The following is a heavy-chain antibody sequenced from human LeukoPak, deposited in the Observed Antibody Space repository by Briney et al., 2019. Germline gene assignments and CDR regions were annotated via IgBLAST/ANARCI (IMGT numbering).Heavy chain of an antibody. J-gene: IGHJ6*03. V-gene: IGHV4-30-4*08. CDR1: GGSISSGDYY. Sequence: SETLSLTCTVSGGSISSGDYYWSWIRQPPGKALEWIGYIYYSGSTYYNPSLKSRVTISVDTSKNQFSLKLSSVTAADTAVYYCARDLGYYDFWSGYYYYYYMDVWGKGTTVTVSS. CDR3: ARDLGYYDFWSGYYYYYYMDV. CDR2: IYYSGST. D-gene: IGHD3-3*01.